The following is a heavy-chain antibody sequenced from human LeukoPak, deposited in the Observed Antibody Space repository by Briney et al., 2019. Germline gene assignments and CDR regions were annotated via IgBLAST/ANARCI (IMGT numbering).Heavy chain of an antibody. Sequence: PGGSLRLSCAASGFTFKNYGMHWVRQAPGKGREWVALIQPNGNDKYYGDSVKGRFTVSRDNSKNTLYLQLNSLRAEDTALYYCAKRDGKTEFDYWGQGTLVTVSS. CDR3: AKRDGKTEFDY. CDR2: IQPNGNDK. J-gene: IGHJ4*02. V-gene: IGHV3-30*02. CDR1: GFTFKNYG. D-gene: IGHD5-24*01.